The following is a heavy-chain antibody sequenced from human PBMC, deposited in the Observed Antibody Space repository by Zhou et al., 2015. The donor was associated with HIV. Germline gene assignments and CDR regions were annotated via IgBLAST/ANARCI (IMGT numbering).Heavy chain of an antibody. CDR2: IIPIFGKP. J-gene: IGHJ4*02. V-gene: IGHV1-69*01. CDR3: AGDVPSYYYDSSGHLVMGVH. CDR1: GGTFNTYE. Sequence: QVQLVQSGTEVKKPGSSVKVSCKASGGTFNTYEVSWVRQAPGQGLVWMGGIIPIFGKPNYAQKFLGRVTITADQTTKTAYMELSSLRSEDTAVYYCAGDVPSYYYDSSGHLVMGVHWGQGTLVTVSS. D-gene: IGHD3-22*01.